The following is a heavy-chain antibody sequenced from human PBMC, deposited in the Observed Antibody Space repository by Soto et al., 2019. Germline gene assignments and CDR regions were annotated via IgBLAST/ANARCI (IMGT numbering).Heavy chain of an antibody. CDR1: GGSISSYY. J-gene: IGHJ4*02. CDR2: IHHSGRT. CDR3: ARGGDWQFDY. Sequence: SETVSLTCTFSGGSISSYYWSLVRQPPGKGLEWIGEIHHSGRTNYNPSLKSRVTILVEKSKNQVSLELSSMTAADTDVYYCARGGDWQFDYWGQGTLVTVSS. V-gene: IGHV4-34*01. D-gene: IGHD2-21*02.